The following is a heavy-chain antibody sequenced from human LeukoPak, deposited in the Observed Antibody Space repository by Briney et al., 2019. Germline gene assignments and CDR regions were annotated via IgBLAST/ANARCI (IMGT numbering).Heavy chain of an antibody. CDR3: ARVQRPLDGADY. D-gene: IGHD1-1*01. CDR2: IYYSGST. J-gene: IGHJ4*02. V-gene: IGHV4-59*01. Sequence: SETLSLTCTVSGGSISSYYWSWIRQPPGKGLEWIGYIYYSGSTYYNPSLNSRVTISVDTSKNLFSLKLSSVTAADTAVYYCARVQRPLDGADYWGQGTLVTVSS. CDR1: GGSISSYY.